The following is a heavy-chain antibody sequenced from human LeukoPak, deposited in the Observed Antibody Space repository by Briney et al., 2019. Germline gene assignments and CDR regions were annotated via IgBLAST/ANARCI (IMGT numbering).Heavy chain of an antibody. Sequence: GGSLRLSCAASGFTFSSYSMNWVRQAPGKGLEWVSSISSSSSYIYHADSVKGRFTISRDNAKNSLYLQTNSLRAEDTAVYYCARELLGYCSSTSCPSDYWGQGTLVTVSS. CDR1: GFTFSSYS. D-gene: IGHD2-2*01. CDR3: ARELLGYCSSTSCPSDY. V-gene: IGHV3-21*01. CDR2: ISSSSSYI. J-gene: IGHJ4*02.